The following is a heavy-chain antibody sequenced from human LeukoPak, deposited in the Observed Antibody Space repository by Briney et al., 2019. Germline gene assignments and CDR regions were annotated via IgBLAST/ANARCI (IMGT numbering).Heavy chain of an antibody. CDR2: IEASGGAT. J-gene: IGHJ5*02. CDR1: GFTFSDYA. CDR3: AKGSGSGWYGWFAP. D-gene: IGHD6-19*01. Sequence: PGESLRLSCAASGFTFSDYAMYWVRQAPGKGLEWVSSIEASGGATYYADSVEGRFTISRDNSKNTFYLQMNSLRAEDTAVYYCAKGSGSGWYGWFAPWGQGTLVTVSS. V-gene: IGHV3-23*01.